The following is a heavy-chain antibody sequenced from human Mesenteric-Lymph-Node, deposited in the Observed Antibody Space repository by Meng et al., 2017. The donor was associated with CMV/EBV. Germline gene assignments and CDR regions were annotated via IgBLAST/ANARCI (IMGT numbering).Heavy chain of an antibody. D-gene: IGHD2-15*01. CDR1: GYTFTSYF. Sequence: SGYTFTSYFMHWVRQAPGQGLRWMGIVNASGPGTSCAERFQGRVTMTRDTSTSTVHMELNSLRSEDTAVYYCARAGDCSNGSCYGDYWGQGTLVTVSS. CDR3: ARAGDCSNGSCYGDY. V-gene: IGHV1-46*01. J-gene: IGHJ4*02. CDR2: VNASGPGT.